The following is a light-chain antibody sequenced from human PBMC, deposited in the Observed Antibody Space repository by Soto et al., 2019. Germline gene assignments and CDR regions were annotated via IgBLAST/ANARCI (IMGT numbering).Light chain of an antibody. J-gene: IGKJ5*01. CDR2: YAY. CDR1: QGISSY. V-gene: IGKV1D-43*01. Sequence: AIRMTQSPFSLSASVGDRVTITCWASQGISSYLAWYQQKPAKAPKVFIYYAYSLQSGVPSRFSGSGSRTEYTPTISSLQPEDFATYYCQQYYSTPPVTFGQGTRLEIK. CDR3: QQYYSTPPVT.